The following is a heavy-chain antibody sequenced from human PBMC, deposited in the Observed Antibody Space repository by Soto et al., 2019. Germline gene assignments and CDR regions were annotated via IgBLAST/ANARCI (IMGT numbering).Heavy chain of an antibody. Sequence: PGGSLRLSCAASGFTFGDYYMSWIRQAPGKGLEWVSYISSSTSYTNYADSVKGRFTISRDNAKNSLYLQMNSLRAEDTAVYYCASSRVGATFLSFDYWGQGALVTVSS. D-gene: IGHD1-26*01. J-gene: IGHJ4*02. V-gene: IGHV3-11*03. CDR3: ASSRVGATFLSFDY. CDR2: ISSSTSYT. CDR1: GFTFGDYY.